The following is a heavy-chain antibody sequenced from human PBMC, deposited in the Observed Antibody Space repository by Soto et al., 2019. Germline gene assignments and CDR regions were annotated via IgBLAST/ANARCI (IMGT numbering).Heavy chain of an antibody. J-gene: IGHJ4*02. CDR1: GGTFSSYA. CDR3: LGYYDSSGYSYDSSGYY. D-gene: IGHD3-22*01. Sequence: QVQLVQSGAEVKKPGSSVKVSCKASGGTFSSYAISWVRQAPGQGLEWMGGIIPIFGTANYAQKFQGRVTITADASTSTAYMELSSLRSEDTAVYYCLGYYDSSGYSYDSSGYYSGQGTLVTVSS. CDR2: IIPIFGTA. V-gene: IGHV1-69*01.